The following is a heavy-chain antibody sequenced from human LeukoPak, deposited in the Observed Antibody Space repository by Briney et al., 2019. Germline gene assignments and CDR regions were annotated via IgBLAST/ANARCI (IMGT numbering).Heavy chain of an antibody. J-gene: IGHJ4*02. Sequence: NPSETLSLTCTVSGGSISTYHWNWIRKPPEKGLEWIGYMQSTGNSNYNPSLKSRVTMSVDMSRNQIVLNLSSVTAADTAVYFCARDKQHSYGRYFDHWGQGTLVTVSS. CDR2: MQSTGNS. CDR3: ARDKQHSYGRYFDH. CDR1: GGSISTYH. V-gene: IGHV4-59*01. D-gene: IGHD5-18*01.